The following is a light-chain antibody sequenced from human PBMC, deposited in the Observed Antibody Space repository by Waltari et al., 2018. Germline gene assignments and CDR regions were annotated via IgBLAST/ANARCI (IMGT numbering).Light chain of an antibody. CDR1: SSYVGGYKY. CDR3: CSYAGSYTYV. CDR2: DVS. J-gene: IGLJ3*02. Sequence: QSALTQPRSVSGSPGQSLPIPCTGTSSYVGGYKYVSWYQQHPGKAPKLMIYDVSKRPAGVPDRFSGSKSGNTASLTISGLQAEDEADYYCCSYAGSYTYVFGGGTKLTVL. V-gene: IGLV2-11*01.